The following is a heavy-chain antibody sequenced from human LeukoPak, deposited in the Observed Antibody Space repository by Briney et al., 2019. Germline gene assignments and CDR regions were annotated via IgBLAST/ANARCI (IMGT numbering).Heavy chain of an antibody. D-gene: IGHD3-10*01. CDR3: VRDAWFGESRA. CDR2: IKTDGSEK. V-gene: IGHV3-7*01. J-gene: IGHJ4*02. CDR1: GFTFSNFW. Sequence: PGGSLRLFCAASGFTFSNFWISWVRQAPGKGLEWVANIKTDGSEKYYVDSVKGRFTISRDNAKNSAYLQMNSLRVEDTAMYYCVRDAWFGESRAGGQGTLVTVSP.